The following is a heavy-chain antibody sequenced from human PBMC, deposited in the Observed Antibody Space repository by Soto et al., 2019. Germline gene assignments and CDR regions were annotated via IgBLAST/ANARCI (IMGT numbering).Heavy chain of an antibody. D-gene: IGHD1-1*01. CDR2: ISLSGSTI. V-gene: IGHV3-48*03. Sequence: GGSLRLSCAASGFAFSNYEMNWVRQAPGKGLEWVSYISLSGSTIYYADSVKGRFTITRDDAKNSLYLQMDSLRADDTAVYYCARESFSASTNFFDYWGQGTQVTVSS. CDR3: ARESFSASTNFFDY. J-gene: IGHJ4*02. CDR1: GFAFSNYE.